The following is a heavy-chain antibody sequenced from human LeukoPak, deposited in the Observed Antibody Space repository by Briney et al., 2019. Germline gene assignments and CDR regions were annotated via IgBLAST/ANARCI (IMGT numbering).Heavy chain of an antibody. V-gene: IGHV3-23*01. CDR3: AKARVPGGQWLASY. Sequence: QTGGSLRLSCAASGFTFSSYGMSWVRQAPGKGLEWVSTISAGGDTYYADSVKGRFTISRDNSKNTLYLQMNSLRAEDTAVYYCAKARVPGGQWLASYWGQGTLVTVSS. CDR2: ISAGGDT. J-gene: IGHJ4*02. CDR1: GFTFSSYG. D-gene: IGHD6-19*01.